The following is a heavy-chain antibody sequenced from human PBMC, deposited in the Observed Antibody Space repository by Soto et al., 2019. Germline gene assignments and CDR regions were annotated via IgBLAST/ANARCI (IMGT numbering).Heavy chain of an antibody. V-gene: IGHV3-11*01. D-gene: IGHD3-10*01. Sequence: QVQLVESGGGLVKPGGSLRLSCAASGFTFNNYYLAWIRRAPGKGLEWVSYVSGSGSSVFYTDSLKGRFTMSRDNAKRSVYLQMNSLTVEDTAVYYCASWNYVVLWPGLDVWGKGTTVTVSS. CDR2: VSGSGSSV. CDR1: GFTFNNYY. CDR3: ASWNYVVLWPGLDV. J-gene: IGHJ6*04.